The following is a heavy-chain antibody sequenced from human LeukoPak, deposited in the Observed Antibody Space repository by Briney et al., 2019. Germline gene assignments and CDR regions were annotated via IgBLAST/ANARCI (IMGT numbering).Heavy chain of an antibody. V-gene: IGHV1-69*05. CDR2: SIPSFGTA. D-gene: IGHD5-24*01. CDR3: ARGIEMGTTKMYYYYMDV. CDR1: GGTFTSYA. J-gene: IGHJ6*03. Sequence: SVKVSCKASGGTFTSYAISWVRQAPGQGLEWRGGSIPSFGTANHAQKFQGRVTITTDESTSTSYPELSSLRSEDTAVYYCARGIEMGTTKMYYYYMDVWGKGPTVTVSS.